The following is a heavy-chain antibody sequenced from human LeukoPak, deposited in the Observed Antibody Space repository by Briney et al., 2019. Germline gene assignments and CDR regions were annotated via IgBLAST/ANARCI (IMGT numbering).Heavy chain of an antibody. CDR1: GGSFSGYY. CDR3: TREGGLYGSGAPDAFDI. V-gene: IGHV4-34*01. D-gene: IGHD3-10*01. CDR2: INHSGST. Sequence: SETLSLTCAVYGGSFSGYYWSWIRQPPGKGLEWIGEINHSGSTNYNPSLKSRVTISLDTSKNQFSLKLSSVTAADTAVYYCTREGGLYGSGAPDAFDIWGQGTMVSVSS. J-gene: IGHJ3*02.